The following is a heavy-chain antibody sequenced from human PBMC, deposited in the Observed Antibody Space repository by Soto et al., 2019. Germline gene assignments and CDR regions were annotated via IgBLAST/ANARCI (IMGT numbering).Heavy chain of an antibody. CDR1: GFTFSSYG. D-gene: IGHD5-12*01. Sequence: PGGSLRLSCAASGFTFSSYGMHWVRQAPGKGLEWVAVIWYDGSNKYYADSVKGRFTISRDNSKNTLYLQMNSLRAEDTAVYYCARSGQYSGYDYGMDVWGQGTTVTVSS. CDR2: IWYDGSNK. J-gene: IGHJ6*02. CDR3: ARSGQYSGYDYGMDV. V-gene: IGHV3-33*01.